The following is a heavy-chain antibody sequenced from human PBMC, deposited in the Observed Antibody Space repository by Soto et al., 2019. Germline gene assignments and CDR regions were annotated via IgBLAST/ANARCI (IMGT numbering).Heavy chain of an antibody. CDR2: IYSGGST. J-gene: IGHJ5*02. Sequence: GGSLRLSCAASGFTVSSNYMSWVRQAPGKGLEWVSVIYSGGSTYYADSVKGRFTISRHNSKNTLYLQMNCLRAEDTAVYYCAREGHDMWFDPWGQGTLVTVSS. CDR3: AREGHDMWFDP. CDR1: GFTVSSNY. D-gene: IGHD3-9*01. V-gene: IGHV3-53*04.